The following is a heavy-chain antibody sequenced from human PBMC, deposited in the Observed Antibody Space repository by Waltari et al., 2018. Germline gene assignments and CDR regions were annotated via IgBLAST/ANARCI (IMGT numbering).Heavy chain of an antibody. Sequence: GGSSSSYYWSWIRQPPGKGLEWIGYIYYSGSTNYNPSLKSRVTISVDTSKNQFSLKLSSVTAADTAVYYCAARGNWNYMGAFDIWGQGTMVTVSS. CDR3: AARGNWNYMGAFDI. D-gene: IGHD1-7*01. CDR1: GGSSSSYY. V-gene: IGHV4-59*01. CDR2: IYYSGST. J-gene: IGHJ3*02.